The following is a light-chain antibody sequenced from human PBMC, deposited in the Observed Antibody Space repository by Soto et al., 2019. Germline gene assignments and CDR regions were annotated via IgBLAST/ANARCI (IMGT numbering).Light chain of an antibody. CDR1: QSISTW. CDR2: RAS. J-gene: IGKJ3*01. V-gene: IGKV1-5*03. Sequence: DIQMNQSPSTLSASVGDRVTITCRASQSISTWLAWYQQKPGKAPKLLVYRASSFQSGVPSRFSGSGSGTEFTLTINSLQPDDFATYYCQQYNSFPLTFGPGTKVDIK. CDR3: QQYNSFPLT.